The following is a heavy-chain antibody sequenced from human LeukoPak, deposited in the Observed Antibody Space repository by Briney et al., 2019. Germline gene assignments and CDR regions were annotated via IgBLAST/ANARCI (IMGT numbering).Heavy chain of an antibody. V-gene: IGHV1-2*02. CDR3: ARDQLGTGYPCDN. CDR1: GYTFTGYS. J-gene: IGHJ4*02. CDR2: INPNSGGT. D-gene: IGHD3/OR15-3a*01. Sequence: ASVKVSCKASGYTFTGYSMHWVRQAPGQGLEWMGWINPNSGGTEYAQKFQDRVTMTRDTAISTAYMEVSRLRSDDTAVYYCARDQLGTGYPCDNWGQGTLVTVSS.